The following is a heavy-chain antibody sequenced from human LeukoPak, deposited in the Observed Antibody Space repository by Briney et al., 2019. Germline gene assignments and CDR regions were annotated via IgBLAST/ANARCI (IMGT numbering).Heavy chain of an antibody. CDR2: ISGSGGST. CDR3: AKSTYYFDY. V-gene: IGHV3-23*01. Sequence: PGGTLRLSCAASGFTFSSYGMSWVRQAPGKGLEWVSAISGSGGSTYYADSVKGRSTISRDNSKNTLYLQMNSLRAEDTAVYYCAKSTYYFDYWGQGTLVTVSS. J-gene: IGHJ4*02. CDR1: GFTFSSYG.